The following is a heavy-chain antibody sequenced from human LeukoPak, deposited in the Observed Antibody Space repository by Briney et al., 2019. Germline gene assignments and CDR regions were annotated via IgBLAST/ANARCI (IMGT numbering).Heavy chain of an antibody. J-gene: IGHJ4*02. CDR1: GYTFTSYY. V-gene: IGHV1-46*01. CDR3: ARWGGSYAAFDY. CDR2: INPSGGST. D-gene: IGHD1-26*01. Sequence: ASVKVSCKASGYTFTSYYMHWVRQAPGQGLEWMGIINPSGGSTNYAQKFQGRVTITADKSTSTAYMELSSLRSEDTAVYYCARWGGSYAAFDYWGQGTLVTVSS.